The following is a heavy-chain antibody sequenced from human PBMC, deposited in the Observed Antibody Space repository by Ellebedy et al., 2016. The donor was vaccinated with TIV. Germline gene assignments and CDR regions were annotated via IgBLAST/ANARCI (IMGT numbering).Heavy chain of an antibody. CDR2: IYSGGST. D-gene: IGHD2-8*01. Sequence: GESLKISCAASGFTVSSNYMSWVRQAPGKGLEWVSVIYSGGSTYYADSVKGRFTISRDNSKNTLYLQMNSLRAEETAVYYCARGKLMVYAYWGQGTLVTVSS. CDR3: ARGKLMVYAY. V-gene: IGHV3-53*01. J-gene: IGHJ4*02. CDR1: GFTVSSNY.